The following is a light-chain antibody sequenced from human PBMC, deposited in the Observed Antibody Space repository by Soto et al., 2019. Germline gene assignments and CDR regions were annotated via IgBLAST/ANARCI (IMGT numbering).Light chain of an antibody. V-gene: IGLV2-14*01. Sequence: QSALTQPASVSGSPGQSITISCTGTSSDVGDNNYVSWYQQHPGKAPKLMIYDVTHRPSGISNRFSGSTSGNTASLTISGLQDEDEADYYCSSYTSSSTLYVFGSGTKLTVL. J-gene: IGLJ1*01. CDR2: DVT. CDR3: SSYTSSSTLYV. CDR1: SSDVGDNNY.